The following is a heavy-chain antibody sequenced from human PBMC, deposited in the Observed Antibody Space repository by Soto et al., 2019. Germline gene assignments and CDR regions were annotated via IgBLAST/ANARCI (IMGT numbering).Heavy chain of an antibody. D-gene: IGHD4-17*01. CDR3: ARKPAVNLGDFNWFDP. CDR1: GGTFSSYA. CDR2: IIPIFGTA. Sequence: QVQLVQSGDEVKKPGSSVKVSCKASGGTFSSYAISWVRQAPGQGLEWMGGIIPIFGTANYAQKFQGRVTITADESTITAYIELSSLGSEDTAVYYCARKPAVNLGDFNWFDPCGQGTLVTVSS. J-gene: IGHJ5*02. V-gene: IGHV1-69*12.